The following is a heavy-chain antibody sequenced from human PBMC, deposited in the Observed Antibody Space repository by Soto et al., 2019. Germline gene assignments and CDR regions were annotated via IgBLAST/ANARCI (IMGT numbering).Heavy chain of an antibody. V-gene: IGHV4-34*01. CDR3: GILKRRGSNYVCYYGMDV. CDR1: GGSFSGYY. D-gene: IGHD1-26*01. J-gene: IGHJ6*02. CDR2: INHSGST. Sequence: SETLSLTCAVYGGSFSGYYWSWIRQPPGKGLEWIGEINHSGSTNYNPSLKSRVTISVDTSKNQFSLKLSSVTAADTAVYYCGILKRRGSNYVCYYGMDVWGQGTTVTVSS.